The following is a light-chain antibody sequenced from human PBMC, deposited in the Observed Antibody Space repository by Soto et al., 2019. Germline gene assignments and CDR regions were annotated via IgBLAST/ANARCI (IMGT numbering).Light chain of an antibody. CDR2: EVS. CDR1: SSDVGGYNY. V-gene: IGLV2-14*01. CDR3: ISYTSRDTVL. Sequence: QSALTQPASVSGSPGQSITISCTGTSSDVGGYNYVSWYQQHPGKAPKVMIYEVSNRPSGVSNRFSGSKSGNTASLTISGLQAEDEADYYCISYTSRDTVLFGGGTKLTVL. J-gene: IGLJ2*01.